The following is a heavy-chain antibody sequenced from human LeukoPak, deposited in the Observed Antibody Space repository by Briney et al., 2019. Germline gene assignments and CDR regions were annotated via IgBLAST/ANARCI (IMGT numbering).Heavy chain of an antibody. Sequence: GSSVKVSCKASGGTFSSYAISWVRQAPGQGLKWMGRIIPIFGTANYAQKFQGRVTITTDESTSTAYMELSSLRSEDTAVYYCAITGSLSGDKRAEYFQHWGQGTLVTVSS. D-gene: IGHD1-14*01. CDR3: AITGSLSGDKRAEYFQH. J-gene: IGHJ1*01. CDR1: GGTFSSYA. CDR2: IIPIFGTA. V-gene: IGHV1-69*05.